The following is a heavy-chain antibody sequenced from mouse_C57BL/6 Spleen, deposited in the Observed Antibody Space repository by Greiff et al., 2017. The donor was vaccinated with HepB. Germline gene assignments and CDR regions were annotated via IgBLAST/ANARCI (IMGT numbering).Heavy chain of an antibody. CDR2: INPNNGGT. V-gene: IGHV1-18*01. Sequence: VQLKESGPELVKPGASVKIPCKASGCTFTDYNMDWVKQSHGKSLEWIGDINPNNGGTIYNQKFKGKATLTVDKSSSTAYMELRSLTSEDTAVYYCARRGGWYFDVWGTGTTVTVSS. CDR3: ARRGGWYFDV. CDR1: GCTFTDYN. J-gene: IGHJ1*03.